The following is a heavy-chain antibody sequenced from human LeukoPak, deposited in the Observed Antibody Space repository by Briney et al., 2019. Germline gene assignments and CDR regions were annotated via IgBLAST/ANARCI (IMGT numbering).Heavy chain of an antibody. D-gene: IGHD3-22*01. CDR2: IYTSGST. J-gene: IGHJ4*02. Sequence: SETLSLTCTVSGGSISSYYWSWIRQPAGKGLEWIGRIYTSGSTNYNPSLKSRVTMSVDTSKNQFSLKLSSVTAADTAVYYCARDRYYYDSSGYYYLDYWGQGTLVTVSS. CDR1: GGSISSYY. CDR3: ARDRYYYDSSGYYYLDY. V-gene: IGHV4-4*07.